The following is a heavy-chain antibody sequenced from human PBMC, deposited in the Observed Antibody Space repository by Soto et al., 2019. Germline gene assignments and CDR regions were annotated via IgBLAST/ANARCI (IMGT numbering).Heavy chain of an antibody. CDR1: GYTFSDYY. Sequence: ASVKVSCKASGYTFSDYYIHWIRQAPGQGPEWMGWIHAKSGTTNYAQNFQGRVTLTRDTSISTAYMELSRLTSDDTAVYFCARGGVTIFGVVDYWGQGSQVTVST. J-gene: IGHJ4*02. CDR2: IHAKSGTT. D-gene: IGHD3-3*01. CDR3: ARGGVTIFGVVDY. V-gene: IGHV1-2*02.